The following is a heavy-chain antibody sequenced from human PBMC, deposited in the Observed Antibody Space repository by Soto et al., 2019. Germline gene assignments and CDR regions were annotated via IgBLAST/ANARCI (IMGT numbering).Heavy chain of an antibody. D-gene: IGHD4-4*01. CDR2: IYYSGST. CDR1: GGSISSSSYY. J-gene: IGHJ6*03. CDR3: ARGRGYYSNYYYYYYYMDV. V-gene: IGHV4-39*01. Sequence: PSETLSLTCTVSGGSISSSSYYWGWIRQPPGKGLEWIRSIYYSGSTYYNPSLKSRVTISVDTSKNQFSLKLSSVTAADTAVYYCARGRGYYSNYYYYYYYMDVWGKGTTVTVSS.